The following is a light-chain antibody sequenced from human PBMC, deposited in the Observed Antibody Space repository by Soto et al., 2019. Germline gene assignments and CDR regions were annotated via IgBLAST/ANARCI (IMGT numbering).Light chain of an antibody. Sequence: EIVLTQSPATLSLSPGERATLSCRASQSVSSYLAWYQQKPGQAPRLLIYDASNRATGIPXXXXXXGSXTXXXXXXXXXXXXXFAGYYCQQRSNWSPLLTFGGGTKVEXK. J-gene: IGKJ4*01. CDR2: DAS. CDR1: QSVSSY. CDR3: QQRSNWSPLLT. V-gene: IGKV3-11*01.